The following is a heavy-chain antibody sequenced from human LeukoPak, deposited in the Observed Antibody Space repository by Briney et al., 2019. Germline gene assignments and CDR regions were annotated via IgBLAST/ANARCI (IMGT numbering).Heavy chain of an antibody. CDR2: ISGGGDAT. D-gene: IGHD2-2*01. V-gene: IGHV3-23*01. J-gene: IGHJ3*02. CDR3: TRDQRKYCSRTTCFVFDI. CDR1: TFIFSDYA. Sequence: GRSLRLSCAASTFIFSDYAMTWVRQAPGKGLEWVSTISGGGDATYYAHSVKGRFAVSRDNSKKTLYLRLNSLRAEDTAVYYCTRDQRKYCSRTTCFVFDIWGQGTVVSVSS.